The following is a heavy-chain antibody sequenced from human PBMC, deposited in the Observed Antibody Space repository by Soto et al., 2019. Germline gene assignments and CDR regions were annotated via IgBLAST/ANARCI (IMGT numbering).Heavy chain of an antibody. Sequence: SETLSLTCTVSGGSISNYYWSWIRQPAGKGLEWIGRIYTSGTSDYNPSLKSRVTMSVDTSKNQFSLKLTSMTAADTAVYYCARGHCSSSTCYPSDSWGQGTLVTVS. D-gene: IGHD2-2*01. J-gene: IGHJ4*02. V-gene: IGHV4-4*07. CDR3: ARGHCSSSTCYPSDS. CDR1: GGSISNYY. CDR2: IYTSGTS.